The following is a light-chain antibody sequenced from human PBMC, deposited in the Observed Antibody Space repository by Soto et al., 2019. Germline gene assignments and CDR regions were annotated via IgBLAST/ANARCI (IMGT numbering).Light chain of an antibody. Sequence: DIHLTQSPSFLSASVGDRVTITCRPSQAVPNNMAWYQQKPGKPPKLLIYDASTLETGVPSRFSGSGSGTEFTLTISSLQPDDFATYYCKQYKSYWTFGQGTKVDIK. CDR2: DAS. V-gene: IGKV1-9*01. CDR1: QAVPNN. J-gene: IGKJ1*01. CDR3: KQYKSYWT.